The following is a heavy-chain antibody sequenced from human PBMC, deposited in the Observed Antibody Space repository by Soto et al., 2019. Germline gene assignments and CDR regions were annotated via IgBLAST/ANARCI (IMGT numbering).Heavy chain of an antibody. CDR3: ARGQWGAFDL. D-gene: IGHD1-26*01. V-gene: IGHV3-74*01. CDR2: IHSDGSST. CDR1: GFTFSYYW. J-gene: IGHJ3*01. Sequence: DVQLVESGGGSVQPGGSLSLSCAATGFTFSYYWMHWVRQAPGKGLVWVSRIHSDGSSTTDADSVKGRFTISRDNAKNTLDLQMKSLRAEDTAVYYFARGQWGAFDLWGQVTMVTVAS.